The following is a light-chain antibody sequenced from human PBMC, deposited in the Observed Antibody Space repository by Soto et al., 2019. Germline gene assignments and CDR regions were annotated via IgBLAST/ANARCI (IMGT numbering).Light chain of an antibody. CDR2: DAS. J-gene: IGKJ1*01. Sequence: EIVLTQSPATLSLSPGERATLSCRASQSVSSYLAWYQQKPGQAPRLLIYDASNRATGIPARLSGSGSGTDFTLTISSLEPEDFAVYYCQQRSNWPCTFGQGTKVEIK. V-gene: IGKV3-11*01. CDR1: QSVSSY. CDR3: QQRSNWPCT.